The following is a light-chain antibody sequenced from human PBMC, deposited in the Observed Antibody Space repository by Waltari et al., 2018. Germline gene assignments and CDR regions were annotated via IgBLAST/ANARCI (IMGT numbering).Light chain of an antibody. CDR3: QQRSKWPWS. V-gene: IGKV3-11*01. CDR2: DAA. J-gene: IGKJ1*01. Sequence: LSCRASQSVNSQLAWYQHKPGQAPRLLIYDAASRVTGISARFSGSGSGTDFTLTISSLEPEDFAVYYCQQRSKWPWSFGQGTKVEIK. CDR1: QSVNSQ.